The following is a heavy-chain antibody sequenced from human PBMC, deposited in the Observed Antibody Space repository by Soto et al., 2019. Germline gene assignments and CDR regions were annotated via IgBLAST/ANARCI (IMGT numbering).Heavy chain of an antibody. J-gene: IGHJ3*02. CDR1: GYSFNNYW. V-gene: IGHV5-51*01. Sequence: GESLKICCRGSGYSFNNYWIGWVRQMPGKGLEWMGIIYPGDSDTRYSPSFQGQVTISADKSISTAYLQWSSLKASDTAMYYCARSRYYYDSSGYYYDHAFDIWGQGTMVTVSS. CDR3: ARSRYYYDSSGYYYDHAFDI. CDR2: IYPGDSDT. D-gene: IGHD3-22*01.